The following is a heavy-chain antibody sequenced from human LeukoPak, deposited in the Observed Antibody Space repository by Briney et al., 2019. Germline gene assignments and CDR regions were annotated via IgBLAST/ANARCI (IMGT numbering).Heavy chain of an antibody. J-gene: IGHJ3*02. Sequence: PGRSLRLSCAASGFTFSSYGIHWVRQAPGKGLEWVAAISYVGGNKFYEDSVKGRFTISRDNSKNTLYLQMNSLRAEDTAVYYCAKETDGVDAFDIWGQGTMVTVSS. V-gene: IGHV3-30*18. CDR2: ISYVGGNK. CDR1: GFTFSSYG. CDR3: AKETDGVDAFDI. D-gene: IGHD2-21*02.